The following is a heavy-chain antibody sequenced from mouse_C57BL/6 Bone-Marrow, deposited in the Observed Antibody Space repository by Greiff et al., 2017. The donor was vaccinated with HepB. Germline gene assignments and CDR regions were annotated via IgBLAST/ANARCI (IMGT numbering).Heavy chain of an antibody. Sequence: VKLQESGAELARPGASVKMSCKASGYTFTSYTMHWVKQRPGQGLEWIGYINPSSGYTKYNQKFKDKATLTADKSSSTAYMQLSSLTSEDSAVYYCARVTTVDFDYWGQGTTLTVSS. CDR1: GYTFTSYT. D-gene: IGHD1-1*01. J-gene: IGHJ2*01. CDR3: ARVTTVDFDY. CDR2: INPSSGYT. V-gene: IGHV1-4*01.